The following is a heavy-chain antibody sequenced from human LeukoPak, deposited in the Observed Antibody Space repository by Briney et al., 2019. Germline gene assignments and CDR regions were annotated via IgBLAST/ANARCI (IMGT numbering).Heavy chain of an antibody. CDR1: GFTFSSYG. J-gene: IGHJ4*02. V-gene: IGHV3-30*18. CDR3: AKDLFYYDKGGFDY. Sequence: GGSLRLSCAASGFTFSSYGLHWVRQAPDKGLEWVAFISYDGSNKFYGDSVQGRFTISRDNSKNTLYLQMNSLRTADTAVYYCAKDLFYYDKGGFDYWGQGTLVTVSS. CDR2: ISYDGSNK. D-gene: IGHD3-22*01.